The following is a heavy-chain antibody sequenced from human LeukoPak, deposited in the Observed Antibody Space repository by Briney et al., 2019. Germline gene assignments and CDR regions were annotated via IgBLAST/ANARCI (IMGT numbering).Heavy chain of an antibody. CDR3: ARSYGDYFLVRFAFDF. J-gene: IGHJ3*01. D-gene: IGHD4-17*01. V-gene: IGHV4-39*07. Sequence: SETLSLTCTVSGGSISSNSYYWGWIRQPPGKGLEWIGSIYYTGSTYYNPSLKSRVTISVDTSKNQFSLNLSSVTAADTAVYYCARSYGDYFLVRFAFDFWGQGTMVTVSS. CDR2: IYYTGST. CDR1: GGSISSNSYY.